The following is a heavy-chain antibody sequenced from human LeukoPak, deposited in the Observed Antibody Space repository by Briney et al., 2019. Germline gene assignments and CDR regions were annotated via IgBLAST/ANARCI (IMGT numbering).Heavy chain of an antibody. D-gene: IGHD2-15*01. CDR3: AREAVYCSGGSCYSDVFQH. CDR2: IIPIFGTA. CDR1: GYTFTSHG. V-gene: IGHV1-69*13. Sequence: ASVKVSCKASGYTFTSHGISWVRQAPGQGLEWMGGIIPIFGTANYAQKFKGRITITADESTSTAYMELSSLRSEDTAVYYCAREAVYCSGGSCYSDVFQHWGQGTLVTVSS. J-gene: IGHJ1*01.